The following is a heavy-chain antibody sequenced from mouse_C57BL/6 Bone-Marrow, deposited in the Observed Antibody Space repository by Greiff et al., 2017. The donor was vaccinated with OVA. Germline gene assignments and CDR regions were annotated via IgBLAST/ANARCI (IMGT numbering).Heavy chain of an antibody. CDR2: IDPSDSYT. D-gene: IGHD4-1*01. CDR3: ARGLGRGWLAY. V-gene: IGHV1-50*01. J-gene: IGHJ3*01. CDR1: GYTFTSYW. Sequence: QVQLQQPGAELVKPGASVKLSCKASGYTFTSYWMQWVKQRPGQGLEWIGEIDPSDSYTNYNQKFKGKATLTVDTSSSTAYMQLSSLTSEDSAVYYCARGLGRGWLAYWGQGTLVTVSA.